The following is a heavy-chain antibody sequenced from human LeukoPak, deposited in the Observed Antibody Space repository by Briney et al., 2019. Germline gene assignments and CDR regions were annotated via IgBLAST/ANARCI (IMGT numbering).Heavy chain of an antibody. CDR3: ARGPYSYDSSGAFDI. Sequence: PSETLSLTCTVSGGSISSYYWSWIRQPAGKGLEWIGRISSSGSTNYNPSLKSRVTISVDTSKNQFSLKLSSVTAADTAVYFCARGPYSYDSSGAFDIWGQGTMVTVPS. D-gene: IGHD3-22*01. CDR1: GGSISSYY. V-gene: IGHV4-4*07. CDR2: ISSSGST. J-gene: IGHJ3*02.